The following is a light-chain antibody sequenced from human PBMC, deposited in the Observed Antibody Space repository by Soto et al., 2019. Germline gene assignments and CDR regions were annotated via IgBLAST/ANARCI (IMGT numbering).Light chain of an antibody. Sequence: YELTQPPSVSVSPGQTASITCPGDKLGDRYACWYQQKPGQSPLLVIYQDTKRPSGIPERFSGSYSGNTATLTISGTQAMDEADYYCQAWDSSTVVFGGGTKVTVL. J-gene: IGLJ3*02. CDR2: QDT. CDR3: QAWDSSTVV. CDR1: KLGDRY. V-gene: IGLV3-1*01.